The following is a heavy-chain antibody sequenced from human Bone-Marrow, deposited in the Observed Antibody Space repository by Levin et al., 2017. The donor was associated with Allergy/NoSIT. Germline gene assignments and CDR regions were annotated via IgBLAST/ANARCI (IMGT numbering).Heavy chain of an antibody. D-gene: IGHD2-15*01. CDR3: AREGVLSFGDYYGLDV. CDR1: GGSISSYY. J-gene: IGHJ6*02. V-gene: IGHV4-4*07. Sequence: TPSETLSLTCTVSGGSISSYYWSWIRQSAGKRLEWIGHIYTNGTTQYNPSLKSRVTMSVDTFKHQFSLRLRSATAADTAIYFCAREGVLSFGDYYGLDVWGQGTTVTVSS. CDR2: IYTNGTT.